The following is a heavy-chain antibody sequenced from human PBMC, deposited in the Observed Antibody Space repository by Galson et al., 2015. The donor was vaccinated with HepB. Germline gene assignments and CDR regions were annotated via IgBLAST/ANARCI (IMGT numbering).Heavy chain of an antibody. CDR1: GFTVSSNY. D-gene: IGHD6-19*01. Sequence: SLRLSCAASGFTVSSNYMSWVRQAPGKGLEWVSVIYSGGSTYYADSVKGRFTISRHNSKNTLYLQMNSLRAEDTAVYYCARDGAVASKGYYYGMDVWGQGTTVTVSS. CDR2: IYSGGST. J-gene: IGHJ6*02. CDR3: ARDGAVASKGYYYGMDV. V-gene: IGHV3-53*04.